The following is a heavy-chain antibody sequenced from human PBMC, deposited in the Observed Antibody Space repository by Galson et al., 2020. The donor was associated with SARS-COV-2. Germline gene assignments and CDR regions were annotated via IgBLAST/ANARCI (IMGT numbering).Heavy chain of an antibody. CDR2: ISSSSDYI. CDR1: GFTFSIYT. Sequence: GESLKISCTVSGFTFSIYTMNWVRQGPGKGLEWVSGISSSSDYIYYADSLKGRFTISRDNAKNSLFLQMNSLRAEDTAMYYCARDSSWAMFGMDVWGQGTTVTVSS. V-gene: IGHV3-21*01. D-gene: IGHD1-26*01. J-gene: IGHJ6*02. CDR3: ARDSSWAMFGMDV.